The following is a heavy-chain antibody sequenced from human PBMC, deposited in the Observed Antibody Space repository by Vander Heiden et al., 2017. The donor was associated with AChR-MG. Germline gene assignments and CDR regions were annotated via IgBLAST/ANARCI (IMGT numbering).Heavy chain of an antibody. CDR2: IYYSGST. J-gene: IGHJ6*02. D-gene: IGHD3-10*01. V-gene: IGHV4-31*03. CDR1: GGSISSGGYY. Sequence: QVQLQESGPGLVKPSQTLSLTCTLSGGSISSGGYYWSWLRQHPGKGLEWIGYIYYSGSTYYNPSLKSRVTISVDTSKNQFSLKLSSVTAADTAVYYCAREVYYYGSGIAGGTYYYYYGMDVWGQGTTVTVSS. CDR3: AREVYYYGSGIAGGTYYYYYGMDV.